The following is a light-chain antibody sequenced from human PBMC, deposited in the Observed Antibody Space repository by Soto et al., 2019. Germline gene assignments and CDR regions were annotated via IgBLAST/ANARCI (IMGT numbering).Light chain of an antibody. J-gene: IGLJ1*01. CDR1: SSDVGGYNY. V-gene: IGLV2-8*01. Sequence: QSVLTQPPSASGSPGQSVTISCNGTSSDVGGYNYVSWYQQHPGKAPKLMIYDVSKRPSGVPDRFSGSKSGNTASLTVSGLQAEDEADYYCSSYAGTHIVFGTGTKLTVL. CDR3: SSYAGTHIV. CDR2: DVS.